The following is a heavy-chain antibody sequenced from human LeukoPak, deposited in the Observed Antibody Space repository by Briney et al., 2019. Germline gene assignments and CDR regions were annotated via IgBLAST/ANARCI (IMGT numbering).Heavy chain of an antibody. CDR1: GYSFSSND. Sequence: ASVKVSCKASGYSFSSNDINWVRQSTGQGLEWMGWMNPNSGNTGHAQKFQGRVTMTKNTSISTAYMELSSLRSEDTAVYYCARDQSRGYGFDYWGQGTLVTVSS. J-gene: IGHJ4*02. CDR2: MNPNSGNT. D-gene: IGHD5-12*01. CDR3: ARDQSRGYGFDY. V-gene: IGHV1-8*01.